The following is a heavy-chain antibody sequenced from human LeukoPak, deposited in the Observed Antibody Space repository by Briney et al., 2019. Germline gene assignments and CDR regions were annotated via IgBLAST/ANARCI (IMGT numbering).Heavy chain of an antibody. V-gene: IGHV3-20*04. CDR3: ARDPSGIAVAAHLDY. CDR2: ITWNGGRT. Sequence: GGSLRLSCAASGFTFDDYGLSWVRQVPGKGLEWVSGITWNGGRTGYTDSVKGRFTISRDNAKESLYLQMNSLRAEDTALYYCARDPSGIAVAAHLDYWGQGTLVTVSS. CDR1: GFTFDDYG. D-gene: IGHD6-19*01. J-gene: IGHJ4*02.